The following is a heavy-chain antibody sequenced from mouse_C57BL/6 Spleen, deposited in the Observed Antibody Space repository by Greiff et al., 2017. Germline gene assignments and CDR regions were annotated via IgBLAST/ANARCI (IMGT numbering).Heavy chain of an antibody. CDR1: GYTFTSYW. CDR3: SLIYYDYDGFDY. D-gene: IGHD2-4*01. CDR2: IYPGSGST. Sequence: QVQLQQPGAELVKPGASVTMSCKASGYTFTSYWITWVKQRPGQGLEWIGDIYPGSGSTNYNEKLKSKATLTVDTSSSTAYMQLSSLTSEDSAVYYCSLIYYDYDGFDYWGQGTTLTVSS. V-gene: IGHV1-55*01. J-gene: IGHJ2*01.